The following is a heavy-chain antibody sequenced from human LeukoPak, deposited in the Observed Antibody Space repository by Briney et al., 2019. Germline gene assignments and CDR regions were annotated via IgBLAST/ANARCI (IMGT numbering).Heavy chain of an antibody. CDR1: GGSISISNSNW. CDR3: ARLGAVRFDP. D-gene: IGHD1-26*01. V-gene: IGHV4-4*02. Sequence: SETLSLTCAVSGGSISISNSNWWSWVRQPPGEGLEWIGEIYHSGSTNYNPSLKSRVTISVDKSKNQFSLKLSSVTAADTAVYYCARLGAVRFDPWGQGALVTVSS. CDR2: IYHSGST. J-gene: IGHJ5*02.